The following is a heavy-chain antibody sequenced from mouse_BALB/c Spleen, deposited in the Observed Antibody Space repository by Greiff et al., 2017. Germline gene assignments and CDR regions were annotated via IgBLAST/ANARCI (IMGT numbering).Heavy chain of an antibody. CDR2: IWAGGST. V-gene: IGHV2-9*02. CDR3: ARDNYGNPYAMDY. J-gene: IGHJ4*01. D-gene: IGHD2-1*01. CDR1: GFSLTSYG. Sequence: VKLVESGPGLVAPSQSLSITCTVSGFSLTSYGVHWVRQPPGKGLEWLGVIWAGGSTNYNSALMSRLSISKDNSKSQVFLKMNSLQTDDTAMYYCARDNYGNPYAMDYWGQGTAVTVSS.